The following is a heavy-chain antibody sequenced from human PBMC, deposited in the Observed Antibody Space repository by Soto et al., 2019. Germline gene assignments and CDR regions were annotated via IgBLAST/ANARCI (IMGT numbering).Heavy chain of an antibody. Sequence: GGSLRLSCAASGFTVSSNYMSWVRQAPGKGLEWVSVIYSGGSTYYADSVKGRFTISRDNSKNTLYLQMNSLRAEDTAVYYCARDFDVLDAFDIWGQGTMVTVSS. J-gene: IGHJ3*02. CDR3: ARDFDVLDAFDI. V-gene: IGHV3-66*01. CDR2: IYSGGST. CDR1: GFTVSSNY. D-gene: IGHD3-16*01.